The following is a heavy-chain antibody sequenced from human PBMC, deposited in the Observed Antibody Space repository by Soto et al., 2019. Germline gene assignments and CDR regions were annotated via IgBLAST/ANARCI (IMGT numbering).Heavy chain of an antibody. CDR1: GGSISSGDYY. V-gene: IGHV4-30-4*01. D-gene: IGHD3-10*01. Sequence: PSETLSLTCTVSGGSISSGDYYWSWIRQPPGKGLEWIGYIYYSGSTYYKPSLKSRITISLDTSKNQFSLKLSSVTAADTAVYYCTRGQYYGRSFDYWGQGTLVTV. J-gene: IGHJ4*02. CDR3: TRGQYYGRSFDY. CDR2: IYYSGST.